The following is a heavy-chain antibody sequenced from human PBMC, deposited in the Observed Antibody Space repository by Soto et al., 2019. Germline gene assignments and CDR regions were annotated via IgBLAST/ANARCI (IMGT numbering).Heavy chain of an antibody. Sequence: SVGGLVQPGESLRLSCAASGFTFSGYWMSWVRQAPGKGLEWVANIKQDGSEKYYVDSVKGRFTISRDNAKNSLYLQMNSTRAEDTAVYYCARDHNWGGGFWSGYESDYFDYWGQGTLVTVSS. CDR2: IKQDGSEK. CDR1: GFTFSGYW. D-gene: IGHD3-3*01. CDR3: ARDHNWGGGFWSGYESDYFDY. J-gene: IGHJ4*02. V-gene: IGHV3-7*01.